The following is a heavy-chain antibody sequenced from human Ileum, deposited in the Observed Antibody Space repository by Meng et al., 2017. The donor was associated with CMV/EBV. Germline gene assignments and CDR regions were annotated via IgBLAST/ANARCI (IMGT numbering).Heavy chain of an antibody. CDR2: IWNDGSNK. CDR1: GFIFRRFG. J-gene: IGHJ4*01. D-gene: IGHD2/OR15-2a*01. CDR3: ARRYFGYFAY. V-gene: IGHV3-33*01. Sequence: GGSLRLSCAASGFIFRRFGMHWLRQAPGKGLEWLAPIWNDGSNKDCGDSVKGRFTISRDNSKNTLYLQMNSLRAEDTAVYYCARRYFGYFAYWGQGKLV.